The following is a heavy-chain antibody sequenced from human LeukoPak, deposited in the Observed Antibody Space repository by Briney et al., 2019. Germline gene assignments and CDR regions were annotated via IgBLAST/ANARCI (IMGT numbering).Heavy chain of an antibody. CDR2: IFTAGST. Sequence: GGSLRLSCAASGFTVSGNYMSWVRQAPGKGLEWVSVIFTAGSTYNADSVKGRFSISRDKSKNALYLQMNTLRAEDTAVYFCAGGNSWPGLSYWGQGTLLTVSS. J-gene: IGHJ4*02. D-gene: IGHD6-13*01. CDR3: AGGNSWPGLSY. V-gene: IGHV3-53*01. CDR1: GFTVSGNY.